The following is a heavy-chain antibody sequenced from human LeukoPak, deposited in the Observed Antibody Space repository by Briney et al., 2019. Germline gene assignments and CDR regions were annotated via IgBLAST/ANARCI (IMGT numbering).Heavy chain of an antibody. CDR2: ISSSSSYI. D-gene: IGHD1-14*01. CDR3: ASLKVWYYYYYMDV. Sequence: PGGSLRLSCGASGFTVRSNYMSWVRQAPERGLEWVSSISSSSSYIYYADSVKGRFTISRDNAKNSLYLQMNSLRAEDTAVYYCASLKVWYYYYYMDVWGKGTTVTVSS. J-gene: IGHJ6*03. CDR1: GFTVRSNY. V-gene: IGHV3-21*01.